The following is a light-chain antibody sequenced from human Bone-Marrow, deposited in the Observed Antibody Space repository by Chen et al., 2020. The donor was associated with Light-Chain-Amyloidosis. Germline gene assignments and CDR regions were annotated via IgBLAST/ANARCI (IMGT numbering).Light chain of an antibody. CDR1: SSDVGGDNH. V-gene: IGLV2-14*01. CDR3: SSYTITNTLV. Sequence: QSALTQPASVAGSPGQSITITCTGTSSDVGGDNHVSWYQQHPDKAPTLMIYEVTNRPSWVPDRFSGSKSDNTASLTISGLQTEDEADYFCSSYTITNTLVFGSGTRVTVL. CDR2: EVT. J-gene: IGLJ1*01.